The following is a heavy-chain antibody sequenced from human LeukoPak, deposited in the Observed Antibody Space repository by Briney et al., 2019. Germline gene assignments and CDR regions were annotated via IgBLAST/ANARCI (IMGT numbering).Heavy chain of an antibody. CDR3: VRDRFRGTGLDV. J-gene: IGHJ6*04. V-gene: IGHV3-48*03. CDR1: GFTFSSYE. D-gene: IGHD3-16*01. CDR2: ISSSGSTI. Sequence: GGSLRLSCAASGFTFSSYEMNWVRQAPGKGLEWVSYISSSGSTIYYADSVKGRFTISRDNAKNSVDLQMNSLRDEDTGVYYCVRDRFRGTGLDVWGKGTTVTVSS.